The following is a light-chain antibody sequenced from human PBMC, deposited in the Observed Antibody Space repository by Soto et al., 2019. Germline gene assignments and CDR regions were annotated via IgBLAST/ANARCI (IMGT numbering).Light chain of an antibody. CDR3: QQYYSTPLT. V-gene: IGKV4-1*01. Sequence: EIVMTQSPDSLAAYLGERDTINCKSSHTALYSSNDKNYLAWYQQKPGQPPKLLIYWASTRESGVPDRFSGSGSGTDFTLTISSLQAEDVAVYYCQQYYSTPLTLGGGTKVDIK. CDR2: WAS. CDR1: HTALYSSNDKNY. J-gene: IGKJ4*01.